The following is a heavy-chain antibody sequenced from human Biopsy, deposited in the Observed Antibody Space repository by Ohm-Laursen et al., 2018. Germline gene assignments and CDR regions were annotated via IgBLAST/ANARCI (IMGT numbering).Heavy chain of an antibody. CDR1: GLTFTTAL. Sequence: SLRLSCSASGLTFTTALMSWVRQAPGKGLEWVGRIKSKTDGGTIDYAASVKGRIIISRDDSKKTVYLQMNSLKTEDTGVYYCTTYQYWRQGTLVTVSS. J-gene: IGHJ4*02. CDR2: IKSKTDGGTI. V-gene: IGHV3-15*01. CDR3: TTYQY. D-gene: IGHD3-16*02.